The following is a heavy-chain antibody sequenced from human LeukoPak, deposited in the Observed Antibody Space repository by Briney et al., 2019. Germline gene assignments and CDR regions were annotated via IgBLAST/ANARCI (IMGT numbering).Heavy chain of an antibody. CDR1: GFSFSNHG. CDR2: IWDDGNNK. D-gene: IGHD3-10*01. CDR3: ARDSYQDYYGRFDP. V-gene: IGHV3-33*01. Sequence: GGSLRLSCAASGFSFSNHGMHWVRRAPGKRLEWVAVIWDDGNNKRYANSVNGRFTISRDNSENTLYLQMNGLTAEDTAMYYCARDSYQDYYGRFDPWGQGTLVIVSS. J-gene: IGHJ5*02.